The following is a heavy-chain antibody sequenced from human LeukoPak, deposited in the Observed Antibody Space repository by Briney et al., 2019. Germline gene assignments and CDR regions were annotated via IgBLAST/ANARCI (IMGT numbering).Heavy chain of an antibody. V-gene: IGHV3-7*02. CDR2: IKEDGSEK. D-gene: IGHD2-15*01. CDR3: ARRLQRHFDY. J-gene: IGHJ4*02. Sequence: GGSLRLSCSASGFTFSIYWMSWVRQAPGKGLEWVANIKEDGSEKYYVDSVKGRFTISRDNAKNSLYLQMNSLRAEDTAVYYCARRLQRHFDYWGQGTLVTVSS. CDR1: GFTFSIYW.